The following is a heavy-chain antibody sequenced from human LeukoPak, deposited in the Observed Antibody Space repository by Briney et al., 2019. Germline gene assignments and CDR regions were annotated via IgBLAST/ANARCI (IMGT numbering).Heavy chain of an antibody. CDR1: AGSISSSGYY. Sequence: SETLSLTCTVSAGSISSSGYYWGRIPQPPGKGLQWIGSIYFSGTTYYNPSLKGRVAIAVDAPKNQFSLKLTSVTAADTAVYYCVRTYYYDTSGSYQGVYYFDSWGQGTLVTVST. D-gene: IGHD3-22*01. CDR3: VRTYYYDTSGSYQGVYYFDS. V-gene: IGHV4-39*01. J-gene: IGHJ4*02. CDR2: IYFSGTT.